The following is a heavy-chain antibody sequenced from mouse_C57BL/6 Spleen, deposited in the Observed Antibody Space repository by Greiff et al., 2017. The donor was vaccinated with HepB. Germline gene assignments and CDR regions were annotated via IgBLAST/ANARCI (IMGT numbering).Heavy chain of an antibody. CDR1: GYTFTSYW. Sequence: VQLQQPGAELVKPGASVKMSCKASGYTFTSYWITWVKQRPGQGLEWIGDIYPGSGSTNYNEKFKSKATLTVDTSSSTAYMQLSSLTSEDSAVYYCARDEGYANAMDYWGQGTSVTVSS. CDR3: ARDEGYANAMDY. V-gene: IGHV1-55*01. CDR2: IYPGSGST. D-gene: IGHD2-3*01. J-gene: IGHJ4*01.